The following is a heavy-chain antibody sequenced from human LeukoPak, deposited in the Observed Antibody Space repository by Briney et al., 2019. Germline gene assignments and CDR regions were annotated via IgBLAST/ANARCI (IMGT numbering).Heavy chain of an antibody. CDR3: ARTPSLRTSRRAFDI. J-gene: IGHJ3*02. CDR1: GYTFTNYA. V-gene: IGHV7-4-1*02. CDR2: INTNTGNP. Sequence: GASVKVSCKASGYTFTNYAMNWVRQAPGQGLEWMGWINTNTGNPTYAQGFTGRFVFSLDTSVSTAYLQISSLKAEDTAVYYCARTPSLRTSRRAFDIWGQGTMVTVSS. D-gene: IGHD3-16*01.